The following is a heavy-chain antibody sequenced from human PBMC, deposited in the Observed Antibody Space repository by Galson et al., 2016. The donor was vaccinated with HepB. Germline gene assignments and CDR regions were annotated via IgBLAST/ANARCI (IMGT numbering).Heavy chain of an antibody. J-gene: IGHJ6*02. Sequence: SLRLSCAASGFTVGNNYMSWVRQAPGKGLEWVSLIYSGGNTLYADSVKGRFSISRDDSKNTPYLQMNSLSADDTAVYYCARGEIGTLPYYYFGMDVWGQGTTVTVSS. D-gene: IGHD1-1*01. CDR3: ARGEIGTLPYYYFGMDV. CDR1: GFTVGNNY. V-gene: IGHV3-66*01. CDR2: IYSGGNT.